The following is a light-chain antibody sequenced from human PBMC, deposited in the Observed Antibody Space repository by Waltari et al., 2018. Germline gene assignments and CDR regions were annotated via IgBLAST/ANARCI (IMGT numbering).Light chain of an antibody. V-gene: IGKV1-39*01. CDR3: QQSYSTPRT. CDR2: AAS. CDR1: QSISSY. Sequence: DIQMTQSPSSLSASVGDRVTITCRASQSISSYLNWYQQKPGKAPKPLIYAASSLQSGVPSRFSRSGSGTDFTLTISSLQPEDFATYYCQQSYSTPRTFGQGTKVEIK. J-gene: IGKJ1*01.